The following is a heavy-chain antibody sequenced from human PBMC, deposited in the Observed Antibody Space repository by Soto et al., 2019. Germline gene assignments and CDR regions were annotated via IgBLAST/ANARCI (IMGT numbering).Heavy chain of an antibody. Sequence: SPTLSLPCAISGDSVSSNSAAWNWIRQSPSRGLEWLGRTYYRSKWSSNYAVSVKSRITINPDTSKNQFSLQLNSVTPEDTAVYYCARTGPQGRADFDYWGQGTLVTVSS. CDR3: ARTGPQGRADFDY. CDR2: TYYRSKWSS. J-gene: IGHJ4*02. CDR1: GDSVSSNSAA. V-gene: IGHV6-1*01. D-gene: IGHD1-1*01.